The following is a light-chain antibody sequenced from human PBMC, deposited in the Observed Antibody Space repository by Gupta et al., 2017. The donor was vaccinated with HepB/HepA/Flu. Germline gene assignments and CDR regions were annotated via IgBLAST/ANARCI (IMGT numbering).Light chain of an antibody. CDR1: QSISRY. J-gene: IGKJ3*01. CDR2: STS. CDR3: QQSLTTPFT. Sequence: DIQMTHSPSSLSASVGDRVTITCRAIQSISRYLNWYQQKPGKAPKLLVHSTSILHSGVPSRFSGSGSGTDFILTIGNLQPEDFASYYCQQSLTTPFTFGPGTKVDIK. V-gene: IGKV1-39*01.